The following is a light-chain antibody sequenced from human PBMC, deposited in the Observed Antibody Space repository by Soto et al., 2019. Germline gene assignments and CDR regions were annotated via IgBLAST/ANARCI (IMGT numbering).Light chain of an antibody. J-gene: IGLJ7*01. V-gene: IGLV6-57*01. CDR1: GGSIASNY. CDR3: QSYDTSNDVV. Sequence: NFMLTQPHSVSGSPGKTVTISCTRSGGSIASNYVQWYQQRPGSSPTTVIYENNQRPSGVPERFSGSIDSSSNSASLTISGLKTEDEADYYCQSYDTSNDVVFGGGTQLTVL. CDR2: ENN.